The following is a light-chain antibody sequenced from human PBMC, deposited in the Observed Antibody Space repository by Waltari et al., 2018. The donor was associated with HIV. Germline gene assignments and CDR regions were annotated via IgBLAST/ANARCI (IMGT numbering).Light chain of an antibody. CDR2: RNH. Sequence: QSVLTQPPSASGTPGQRVTISCSGSSANIGSNYVYWYQQLPGTAPKLLIYRNHQRPSGGPEGLLGPKAGPSASLAVSGLRSDDEAEYYCAAWDDGLSGVVFGGGTKLTVL. J-gene: IGLJ2*01. V-gene: IGLV1-47*01. CDR1: SANIGSNY. CDR3: AAWDDGLSGVV.